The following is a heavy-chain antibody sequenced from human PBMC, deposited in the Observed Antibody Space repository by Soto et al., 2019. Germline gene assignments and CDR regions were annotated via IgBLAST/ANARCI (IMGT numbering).Heavy chain of an antibody. Sequence: QVQLVESGGGVVQPGRSLRLSCAASGFTFSSYGMHWVRQAPGKGLEWVAVIWYDGSNKYYADSVKGRFTISRDNSKNTLYLQMNSLRAEDTTVYYCATGGYSGYDAPSYDYWCQRTLVTVSS. CDR2: IWYDGSNK. V-gene: IGHV3-33*01. CDR3: ATGGYSGYDAPSYDY. CDR1: GFTFSSYG. D-gene: IGHD5-12*01. J-gene: IGHJ4*02.